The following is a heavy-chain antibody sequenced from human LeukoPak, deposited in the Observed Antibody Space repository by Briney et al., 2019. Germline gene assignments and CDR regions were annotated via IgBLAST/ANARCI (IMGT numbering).Heavy chain of an antibody. V-gene: IGHV4-39*07. Sequence: SETLSLTCTVSGGSISSSNYYWGWIRQPPGKGLEWIGSIYYSGSTYYNPSLKSRLTISVDTSKNQFSLKLSSVTAADTAVYYCARDMGSGWRPDAFDIWGQGTMVTVSS. CDR3: ARDMGSGWRPDAFDI. D-gene: IGHD6-19*01. J-gene: IGHJ3*02. CDR1: GGSISSSNYY. CDR2: IYYSGST.